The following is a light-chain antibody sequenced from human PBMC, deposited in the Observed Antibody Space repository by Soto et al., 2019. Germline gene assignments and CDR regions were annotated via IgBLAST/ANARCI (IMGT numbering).Light chain of an antibody. CDR2: GAH. V-gene: IGKV3-20*01. CDR1: RSVSTNY. J-gene: IGKJ1*01. CDR3: QQYPSLPRT. Sequence: EIVLTQSPGTLSLSPGDGATLSCRASRSVSTNYVSWLQQKPGQGTRLLIYGAHIRAIGIADRFRGSGYGTDFTLTISRLEPEDFAVYYCQQYPSLPRTFGQGTKVDIK.